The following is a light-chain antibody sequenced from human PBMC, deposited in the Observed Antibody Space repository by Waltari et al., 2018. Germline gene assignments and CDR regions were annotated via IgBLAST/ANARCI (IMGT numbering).Light chain of an antibody. Sequence: QSALTQPASVSGSPGQSITISCPGTSGDVGRYNYVSWYQHHPGKPPKLMIYKVSNRPSGVSNRFSGSKSGTTASLTISGLQADDEADYYCSSYTTSSTKVFGGGTKLTVL. CDR1: SGDVGRYNY. V-gene: IGLV2-14*01. CDR2: KVS. J-gene: IGLJ3*02. CDR3: SSYTTSSTKV.